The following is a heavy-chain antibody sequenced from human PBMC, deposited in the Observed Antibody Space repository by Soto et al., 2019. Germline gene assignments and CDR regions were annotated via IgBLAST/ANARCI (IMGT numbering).Heavy chain of an antibody. Sequence: QVQLVESGGGVVQPGRSLRLSCAASGFTFNYYAMHWVRQAPGKGLEWVAVISPDGRNEFYVDSVKGRFTISRDNSKNPLYLQMSSLRAEDTAVYYCARDVISACGRSTRCHRWAYNSFDPWGQGTLVTVSS. CDR2: ISPDGRNE. CDR1: GFTFNYYA. V-gene: IGHV3-30*04. D-gene: IGHD2-2*01. CDR3: ARDVISACGRSTRCHRWAYNSFDP. J-gene: IGHJ5*02.